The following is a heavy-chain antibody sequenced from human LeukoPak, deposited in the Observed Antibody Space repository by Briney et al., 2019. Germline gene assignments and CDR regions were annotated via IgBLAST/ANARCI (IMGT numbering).Heavy chain of an antibody. CDR1: GFTFSSFW. CDR2: ISGSGGST. J-gene: IGHJ4*02. D-gene: IGHD3-3*01. Sequence: PGGSLRLSCAASGFTFSSFWMSWVRQAPGKGLEWVSAISGSGGSTYYADSVKGRFTISRDNSKNTLYLQMNSLRAEDTAVYYCARAEDYDFWSGYYNGFDYWGQGTLVTVSS. V-gene: IGHV3-23*01. CDR3: ARAEDYDFWSGYYNGFDY.